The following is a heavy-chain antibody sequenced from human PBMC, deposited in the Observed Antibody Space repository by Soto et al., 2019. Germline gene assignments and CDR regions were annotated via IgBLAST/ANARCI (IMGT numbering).Heavy chain of an antibody. CDR2: INDNGGST. V-gene: IGHV3-64*02. Sequence: GWSLRLSFAASGFTFDTYSMYWVRQAPGKGLEYVSAINDNGGSTSYADSVNGRFTISRDNSKNTLYLQMGSLRVEDMAVYYCVRGNKGVDYWGQGALVTVSS. J-gene: IGHJ4*02. CDR1: GFTFDTYS. D-gene: IGHD4-4*01. CDR3: VRGNKGVDY.